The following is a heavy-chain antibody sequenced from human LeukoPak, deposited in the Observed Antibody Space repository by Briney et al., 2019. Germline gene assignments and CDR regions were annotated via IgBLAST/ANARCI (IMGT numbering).Heavy chain of an antibody. D-gene: IGHD6-19*01. CDR3: ARMLMGEYSSDWRDAFDI. J-gene: IGHJ3*02. Sequence: SGPTLVNPTQTLTLTCTFSGFSLSTRGMSVSWIRQPPGKALEWLARIDWDDDEYYTPSLKTRLTISKDTSKNQVVLIMTSMDPVDTATYYCARMLMGEYSSDWRDAFDIWGQGTMVTVSS. CDR2: IDWDDDE. CDR1: GFSLSTRGMS. V-gene: IGHV2-70*11.